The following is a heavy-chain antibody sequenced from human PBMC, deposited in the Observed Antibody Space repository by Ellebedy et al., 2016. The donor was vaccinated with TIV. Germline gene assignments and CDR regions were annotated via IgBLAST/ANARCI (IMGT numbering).Heavy chain of an antibody. CDR2: INAGNGDT. CDR3: ARTTYYYGSGSYNGFDI. V-gene: IGHV1-3*01. CDR1: GYTFSSYA. D-gene: IGHD3-10*01. J-gene: IGHJ3*02. Sequence: AASVKVSCKASGYTFSSYAMHWVRQAPGQRLEWMGWINAGNGDTKYSQKLQGRVTITRDTSASTAYMELSSLTSEDTAVYYCARTTYYYGSGSYNGFDIWGQGTMVTVSS.